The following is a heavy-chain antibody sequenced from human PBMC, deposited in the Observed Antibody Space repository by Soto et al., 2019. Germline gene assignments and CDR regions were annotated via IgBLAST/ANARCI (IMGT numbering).Heavy chain of an antibody. D-gene: IGHD3-10*01. V-gene: IGHV3-30-3*01. CDR2: ISYDGSNK. Sequence: GGSLRLSCAASGFTFSSYAMHWVRQAPGKGLEWVAVISYDGSNKYYADSVKGRFTISRDNSKNTLYLQMNSLRAEDTAVYYCARDRLELLWFGGHRAPDYWGQGTLVTVSS. J-gene: IGHJ4*02. CDR1: GFTFSSYA. CDR3: ARDRLELLWFGGHRAPDY.